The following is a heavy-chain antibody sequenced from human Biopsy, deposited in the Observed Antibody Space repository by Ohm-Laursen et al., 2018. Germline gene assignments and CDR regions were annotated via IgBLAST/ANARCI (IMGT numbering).Heavy chain of an antibody. Sequence: SLRLSCAASVFTFDDYAMSWVRHRPGKGLEWVSRLDSDGNFINYADSVKGRFTISRDNAKNTLYLQMNGLRAEDTAVYYCATEVVPAGIGGHWLDPWGRGTLVTVSS. J-gene: IGHJ5*02. CDR2: LDSDGNFI. D-gene: IGHD2-2*01. V-gene: IGHV3-74*01. CDR1: VFTFDDYA. CDR3: ATEVVPAGIGGHWLDP.